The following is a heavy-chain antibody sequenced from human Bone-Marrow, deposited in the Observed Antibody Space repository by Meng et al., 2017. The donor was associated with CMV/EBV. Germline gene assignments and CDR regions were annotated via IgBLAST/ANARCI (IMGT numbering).Heavy chain of an antibody. CDR1: GYTFTSYN. J-gene: IGHJ6*02. CDR2: INPSGGST. CDR3: AREENYYGSGSYDYYYYYGMDV. Sequence: ASVKVSCKASGYTFTSYNMHWVRQAPGQGLEWIGIINPSGGSTSYAQKFQGRVTMTRDTSTSTVYMELSSLRSEDTAVYYCAREENYYGSGSYDYYYYYGMDVWGQGTTVTVSS. D-gene: IGHD3-10*01. V-gene: IGHV1-46*01.